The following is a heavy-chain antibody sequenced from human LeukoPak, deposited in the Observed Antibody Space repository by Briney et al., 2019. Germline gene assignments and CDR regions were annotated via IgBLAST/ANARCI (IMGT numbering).Heavy chain of an antibody. CDR3: ARDGTEGYYYGSGSYFDY. Sequence: GGSLRLCCAVSASTFSSYEMNWFRQALGKGLERVAVISHDGSNKYYADSVKGRLTISRDNSKNTLYLQMNSLRAEDTAVYYCARDGTEGYYYGSGSYFDYWGQGTLVTVSS. CDR2: ISHDGSNK. V-gene: IGHV3-30*04. J-gene: IGHJ4*02. D-gene: IGHD3-10*01. CDR1: ASTFSSYE.